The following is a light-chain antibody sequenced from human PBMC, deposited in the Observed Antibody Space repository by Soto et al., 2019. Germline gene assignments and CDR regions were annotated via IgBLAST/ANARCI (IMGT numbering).Light chain of an antibody. CDR3: QQYNSDSPNT. CDR1: QSVSSW. J-gene: IGKJ2*01. CDR2: DAS. Sequence: DIQMTQSPSSLSASVGDRVTITCRASQSVSSWLAWYQQKPGKAPKLLIYDASSLESGVPSRFSGSGSGTEFTLTITSLQPDDFATYYCQQYNSDSPNTFGQGTKVDIK. V-gene: IGKV1-5*01.